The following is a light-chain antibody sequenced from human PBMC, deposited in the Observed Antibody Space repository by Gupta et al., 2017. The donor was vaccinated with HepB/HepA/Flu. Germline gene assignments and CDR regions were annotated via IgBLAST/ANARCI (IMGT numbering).Light chain of an antibody. Sequence: EIVLTQSPDTLSLSPGERATLSCRASQSIYINYLAWYQQKSGQAPRVLISGASSRATGIPDRFSGSGSGTDFTLTISRLEPEDFAVYYCQLYGSSWTFGQGTKVEFK. CDR1: QSIYINY. CDR3: QLYGSSWT. CDR2: GAS. J-gene: IGKJ1*01. V-gene: IGKV3-20*01.